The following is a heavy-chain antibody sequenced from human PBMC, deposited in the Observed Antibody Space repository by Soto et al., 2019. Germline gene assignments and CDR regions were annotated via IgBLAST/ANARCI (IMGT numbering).Heavy chain of an antibody. D-gene: IGHD1-1*01. CDR2: IKQDGSEK. J-gene: IGHJ3*02. Sequence: GGSLRLSCAASGFTFSSYWMSWVRQAPGKGLEWVANIKQDGSEKYYVDSVKGRFTISRDNAKNSLYLQMNTLRAADTAVYSCAICATGTAAFDIWGQGTMVTVSS. CDR1: GFTFSSYW. CDR3: AICATGTAAFDI. V-gene: IGHV3-7*01.